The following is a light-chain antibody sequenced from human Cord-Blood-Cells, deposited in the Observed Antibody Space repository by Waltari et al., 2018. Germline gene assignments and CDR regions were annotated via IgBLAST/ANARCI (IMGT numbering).Light chain of an antibody. J-gene: IGKJ1*01. Sequence: DIQMTQSPSTLSASVGERVTITCQASQSISRCLAWYQQKPGKAPKLLIYKASSLESGVPSRFSGSGSGTEFTLTISSLQPDDFATYYCQQYNSYSWTFGQGTKVEIK. CDR3: QQYNSYSWT. CDR1: QSISRC. V-gene: IGKV1-5*03. CDR2: KAS.